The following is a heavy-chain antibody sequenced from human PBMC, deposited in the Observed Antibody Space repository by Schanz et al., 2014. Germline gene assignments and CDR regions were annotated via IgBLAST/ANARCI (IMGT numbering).Heavy chain of an antibody. CDR1: GYTFTSYS. J-gene: IGHJ4*02. CDR3: TRAFGGYDPAGAVDY. Sequence: QVQLVQSGAEVKKPGASVKVSCKASGYTFTSYSMHWVRQAPGQGLEWMGMINPSGGSTTYAQKYQGRVTMTRDTSTSTDYMELSRLKSDDTAVYYCTRAFGGYDPAGAVDYWGQGTLVIVSS. V-gene: IGHV1-46*01. CDR2: INPSGGST. D-gene: IGHD5-12*01.